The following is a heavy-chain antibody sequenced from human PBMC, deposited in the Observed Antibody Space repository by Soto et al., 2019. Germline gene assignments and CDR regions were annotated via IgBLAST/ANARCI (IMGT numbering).Heavy chain of an antibody. J-gene: IGHJ5*02. Sequence: ASVKVSCKASGGTFSSYAISWVRQAPGQGLEWMGGIIPIFGTANYAQKFQGRVTITADESTSTAYMELSSLRSEDTAVYYCARGRITTVVINWFDPWGQGTLVTVSS. CDR3: ARGRITTVVINWFDP. D-gene: IGHD4-17*01. V-gene: IGHV1-69*13. CDR1: GGTFSSYA. CDR2: IIPIFGTA.